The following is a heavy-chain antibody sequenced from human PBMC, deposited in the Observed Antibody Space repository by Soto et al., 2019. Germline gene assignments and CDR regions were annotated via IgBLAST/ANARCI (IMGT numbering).Heavy chain of an antibody. CDR1: GFIFDDYA. J-gene: IGHJ1*01. CDR3: AKGMDYDTWTGSQH. Sequence: EVQLVESGGALVQPGRSLRLSCAASGFIFDDYAMHWVRQAPGKGLEWVSGISWNSGSIAYADSVKGRFTISRDNAKNSLYLQMNSLRDEDTALYYCAKGMDYDTWTGSQHWGQGTLVTVSS. D-gene: IGHD3-9*01. CDR2: ISWNSGSI. V-gene: IGHV3-9*01.